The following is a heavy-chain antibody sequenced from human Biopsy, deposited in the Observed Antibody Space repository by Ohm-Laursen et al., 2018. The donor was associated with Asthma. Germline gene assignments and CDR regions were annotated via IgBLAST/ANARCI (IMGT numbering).Heavy chain of an antibody. CDR1: GFDFSGYT. J-gene: IGHJ4*02. CDR3: AKDFRGIAVAGDRGFDY. V-gene: IGHV3-21*01. CDR2: ISGLSRYK. Sequence: GSLRLSCAAAGFDFSGYTMNWVRQAQGKGLEWVSSISGLSRYKYYSDSLRGRVTISRDNAKSSLHLQMSSLRAEDTAVYYCAKDFRGIAVAGDRGFDYWGQGTLVIVSS. D-gene: IGHD6-19*01.